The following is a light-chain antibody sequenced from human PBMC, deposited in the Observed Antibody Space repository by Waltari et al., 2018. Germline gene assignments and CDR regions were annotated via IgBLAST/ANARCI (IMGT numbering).Light chain of an antibody. CDR2: QDS. Sequence: SYELTQPLSVSVSPGQTARLTCSADQLGAQYDAWYQQQPGQSPVLVIYQDSKRPSGIPERFSGSNSGNTATLTISGTQAMDEADYYCQAWDSSTGVFGTGTKVTVL. CDR3: QAWDSSTGV. V-gene: IGLV3-1*01. CDR1: QLGAQY. J-gene: IGLJ1*01.